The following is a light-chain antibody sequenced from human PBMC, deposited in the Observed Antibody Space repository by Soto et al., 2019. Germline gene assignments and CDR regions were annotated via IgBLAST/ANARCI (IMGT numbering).Light chain of an antibody. J-gene: IGKJ5*01. V-gene: IGKV3-15*01. CDR2: GAS. Sequence: EIVMAQSRATLCXSXGXXXTXXXWASQSVSSNLAWYQQKPGQAPRLLIYGASTRATGIPARFSGSGSGTEFTLTISSLQSEDFAVYYCQQRNYWQVTFGQGTRLEI. CDR3: QQRNYWQVT. CDR1: QSVSSN.